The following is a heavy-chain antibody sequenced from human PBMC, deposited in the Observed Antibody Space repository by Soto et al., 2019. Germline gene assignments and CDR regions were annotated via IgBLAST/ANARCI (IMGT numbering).Heavy chain of an antibody. Sequence: QVQVVESGGGVVQPGRSLRLSCAASGFTFSRYAIHWVRQAPGKGLGWVAVISRDGSNKYYVDSVQGRFTISRDNSKNTLYLQMNSLRDEDTAVYYCARSRNSAVADSFDFWGQGTLVTVSS. D-gene: IGHD3-10*01. CDR2: ISRDGSNK. J-gene: IGHJ4*02. V-gene: IGHV3-30*04. CDR1: GFTFSRYA. CDR3: ARSRNSAVADSFDF.